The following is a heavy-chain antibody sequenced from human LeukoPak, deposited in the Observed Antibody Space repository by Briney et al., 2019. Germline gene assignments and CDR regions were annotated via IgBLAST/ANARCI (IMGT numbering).Heavy chain of an antibody. CDR3: ARFEGAAAGRFAFDY. V-gene: IGHV4-59*01. Sequence: PSETLSLTCTVSGGSISSYYWSWIRQPPGKGLEWIGYIYYSGSTNYNPSLKSRVTISVDTSKNQFSLKLSTVTAADTAVYYCARFEGAAAGRFAFDYWGQGTLVTVSS. CDR1: GGSISSYY. D-gene: IGHD6-13*01. J-gene: IGHJ4*02. CDR2: IYYSGST.